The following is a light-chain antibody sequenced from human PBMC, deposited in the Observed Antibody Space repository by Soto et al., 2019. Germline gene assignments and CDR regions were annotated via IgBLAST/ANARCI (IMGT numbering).Light chain of an antibody. CDR2: DAA. Sequence: DIHMTQSPSTLPASVGDRVTITCRASQSVSIWLAWYQQKPGKAPRLLIYDAASLKTGVPSRFSGSGSGTNFTLTISSLQPDDFATYYCQYDSSFGQGTKVDNK. V-gene: IGKV1-5*01. CDR3: QYDSS. J-gene: IGKJ2*01. CDR1: QSVSIW.